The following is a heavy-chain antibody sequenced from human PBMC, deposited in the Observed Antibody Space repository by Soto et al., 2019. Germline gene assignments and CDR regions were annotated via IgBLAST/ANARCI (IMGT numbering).Heavy chain of an antibody. CDR3: ARGVYSSGYLDV. V-gene: IGHV4-61*01. CDR1: GGSVSSGSYY. D-gene: IGHD3-22*01. Sequence: SETLSLTCTVSGGSVSSGSYYWSWIRQPPGKGLEWIGYIYYSGSTNYNPSLKSRVTISVGTSKNQFSLKLSSVTAADTAVYYCARGVYSSGYLDVWGQGTTVTVSS. CDR2: IYYSGST. J-gene: IGHJ6*02.